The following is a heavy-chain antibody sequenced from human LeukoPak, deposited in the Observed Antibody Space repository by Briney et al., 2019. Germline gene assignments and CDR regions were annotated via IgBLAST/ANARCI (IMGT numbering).Heavy chain of an antibody. Sequence: SETLSLTCTVSGGSLSGHYLSWIRQPPGKRLEWIGYVSYTGRTKYNPSLQSRVTISIDTSKSQFSLKLTSVTSADTAVYSCARLLDNDIRGNPDTFDVWGKGTTVIVSS. CDR1: GGSLSGHY. CDR3: ARLLDNDIRGNPDTFDV. CDR2: VSYTGRT. D-gene: IGHD3-22*01. J-gene: IGHJ3*01. V-gene: IGHV4-59*11.